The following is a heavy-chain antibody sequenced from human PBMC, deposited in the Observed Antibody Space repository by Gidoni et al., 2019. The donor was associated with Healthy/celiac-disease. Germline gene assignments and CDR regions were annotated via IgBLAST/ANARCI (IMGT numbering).Heavy chain of an antibody. CDR2: SYYSGST. V-gene: IGHV4-39*01. D-gene: IGHD2-15*01. CDR1: GGSISSSRYY. Sequence: QLQLQESGPGLVKPSEPLSLTCTVSGGSISSSRYYWGWLRQPPGKGLEGIGSSYYSGSTYYNPSLKSRVNISVDTSKNQCSLKLSSVTAADTAVYYCARQEDYSFLDYWGQGTLVTVSS. J-gene: IGHJ4*02. CDR3: ARQEDYSFLDY.